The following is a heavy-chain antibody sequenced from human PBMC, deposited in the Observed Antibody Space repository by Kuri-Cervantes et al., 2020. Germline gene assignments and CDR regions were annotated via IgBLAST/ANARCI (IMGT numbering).Heavy chain of an antibody. J-gene: IGHJ6*02. D-gene: IGHD6-25*01. CDR2: ISGGGDYT. CDR1: GFTFSSYA. V-gene: IGHV3-23*01. Sequence: GGSLRLSCAASGFTFSSYAMTWVRQAPGKWLEWVSTISGGGDYTYHADSVKGRFTISRDNSKNTLYLQMNSLRAEDTAVYYCASRSGSLPTMKYGMDVWGQGTTVTVSS. CDR3: ASRSGSLPTMKYGMDV.